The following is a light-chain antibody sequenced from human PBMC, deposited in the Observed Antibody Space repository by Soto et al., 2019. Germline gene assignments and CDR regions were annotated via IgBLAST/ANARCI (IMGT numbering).Light chain of an antibody. V-gene: IGKV3-11*01. CDR1: QSISSN. CDR2: DAS. Sequence: EIVLTQSPATLSLSPGERATLSCRASQSISSNLGWYQQKPGQAPRLLIYDASNRATGIPARFSGSGSGTDFTLTISGLEPEDFAVYYCQHRREWPPGATFGGGTKVE. CDR3: QHRREWPPGAT. J-gene: IGKJ4*01.